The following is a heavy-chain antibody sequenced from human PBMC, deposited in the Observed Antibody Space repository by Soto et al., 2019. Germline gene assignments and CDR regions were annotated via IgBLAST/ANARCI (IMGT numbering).Heavy chain of an antibody. Sequence: SETLSLTCAVYGGSLSGYYWSWIRQPPGKGLEWIGEINHSGSTNYNPSLKSRVTISIDTSKNQFSLKLTSVTAADTAVYYCARKKGEHIVVVTALNWYFDLWGRGTLVTVSS. V-gene: IGHV4-34*01. CDR2: INHSGST. J-gene: IGHJ2*01. CDR3: ARKKGEHIVVVTALNWYFDL. CDR1: GGSLSGYY. D-gene: IGHD2-21*02.